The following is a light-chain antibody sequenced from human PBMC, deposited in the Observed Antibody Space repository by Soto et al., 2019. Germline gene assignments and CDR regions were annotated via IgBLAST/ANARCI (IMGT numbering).Light chain of an antibody. Sequence: QSALTQPASVSGCPGQSITISCTGTSSDVADYNYVSWYQQRPGKAPKLMIYEVSNRPSGVSNRFSGSKSGNTASLTISGLQAEDEADYYCSSYTSTTTYVFGTGTKVTVL. J-gene: IGLJ1*01. CDR3: SSYTSTTTYV. CDR2: EVS. CDR1: SSDVADYNY. V-gene: IGLV2-14*01.